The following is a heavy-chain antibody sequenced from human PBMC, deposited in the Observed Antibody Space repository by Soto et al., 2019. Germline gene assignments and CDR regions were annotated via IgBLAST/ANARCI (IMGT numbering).Heavy chain of an antibody. J-gene: IGHJ4*02. V-gene: IGHV1-24*01. CDR2: FDPEDGET. D-gene: IGHD6-13*01. Sequence: ASVKVSCKVSGYTLTELSMHWVRQAPGKGLEWMGGFDPEDGETIYAQKFQGRVTMTTDTSTSTAYMELRSLRSDDTAVYYCARDLGQQLFDYWGKGTLVTVSS. CDR1: GYTLTELS. CDR3: ARDLGQQLFDY.